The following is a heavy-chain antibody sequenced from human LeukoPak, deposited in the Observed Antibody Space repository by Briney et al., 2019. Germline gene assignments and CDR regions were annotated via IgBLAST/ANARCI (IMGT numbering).Heavy chain of an antibody. CDR2: MNPNSGNT. CDR3: ASHSFLWFGESRAFDI. D-gene: IGHD3-10*01. CDR1: GYTFTSYD. J-gene: IGHJ3*02. Sequence: ASVKVSCKASGYTFTSYDINWVRQATGQGLEWMGWMNPNSGNTGYAQKFQGRVTMTRNTSISTVYMELSSLRSEDTAVYYCASHSFLWFGESRAFDIWGQGTMVTVSS. V-gene: IGHV1-8*01.